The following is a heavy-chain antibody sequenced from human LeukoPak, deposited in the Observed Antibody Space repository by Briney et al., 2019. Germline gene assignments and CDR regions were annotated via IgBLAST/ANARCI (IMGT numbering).Heavy chain of an antibody. V-gene: IGHV4-31*03. J-gene: IGHJ4*02. CDR3: ARADYYGSGSYHLG. D-gene: IGHD3-10*01. Sequence: SETLSLTCTVSGGSISSGGYYWSWIRQHPGKGLERIGYIYYSGSTYYNPSLKSRVTISVDTSKNQFSLKLSSVTAADTAVYYCARADYYGSGSYHLGWSQGTLVTVSS. CDR2: IYYSGST. CDR1: GGSISSGGYY.